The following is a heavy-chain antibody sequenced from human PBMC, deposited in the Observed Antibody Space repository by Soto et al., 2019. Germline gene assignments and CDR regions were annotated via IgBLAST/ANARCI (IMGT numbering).Heavy chain of an antibody. J-gene: IGHJ4*02. CDR1: GFTFSNYG. CDR3: AKSRVFIGAIVTLLDS. D-gene: IGHD3-16*02. V-gene: IGHV3-30*18. CDR2: ISYDGTTK. Sequence: PGGSLRLSCAGSGFTFSNYGMHWVRQAPGKGLEWVALISYDGTTKYYADSVKGRFTVSRDNSQNTLYLQMNSLRAEDTAVYYCAKSRVFIGAIVTLLDSWGQGTQVTVSS.